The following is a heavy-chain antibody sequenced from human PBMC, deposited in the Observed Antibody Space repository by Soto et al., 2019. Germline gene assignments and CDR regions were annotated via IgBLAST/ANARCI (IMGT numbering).Heavy chain of an antibody. CDR2: IIPIFGTA. J-gene: IGHJ5*02. V-gene: IGHV1-69*13. CDR1: GGTFSSYA. D-gene: IGHD3-22*01. CDR3: ARKGDYYDSSGYFKWFDP. Sequence: SVKVSCKASGGTFSSYAISWVRQAPGQGLEWMGGIIPIFGTANYAQKFQGRVTITADESTSTAYMELSSLRSEDTAVYYCARKGDYYDSSGYFKWFDPWGQGTLVTVCS.